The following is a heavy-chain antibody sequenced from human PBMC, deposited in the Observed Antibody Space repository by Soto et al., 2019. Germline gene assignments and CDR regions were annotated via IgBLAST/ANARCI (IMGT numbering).Heavy chain of an antibody. V-gene: IGHV1-69*01. Sequence: QVQLAQSGAEVRKPGSSVKVSCRASGGSFSDFAFTWVRQAPGQGLEWLGGIIPMFAATKYAQRFQGRVMLTADASARTIYLALSSLTSDDSAEYYWAGWVIVAVPAALSYYDDYANYSFDSWVQGPLDSVSS. CDR3: AGWVIVAVPAALSYYDDYANYSFDS. D-gene: IGHD2-15*01. CDR1: GGSFSDFA. CDR2: IIPMFAAT. J-gene: IGHJ4*02.